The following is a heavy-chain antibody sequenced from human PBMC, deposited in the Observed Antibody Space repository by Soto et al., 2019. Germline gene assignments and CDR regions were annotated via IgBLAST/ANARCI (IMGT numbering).Heavy chain of an antibody. CDR3: ARVASSGWYRGDAFDI. CDR1: GYTFTSYG. J-gene: IGHJ3*02. D-gene: IGHD6-19*01. V-gene: IGHV1-18*04. Sequence: ASVKVSCKASGYTFTSYGISWVRQAPGQGLEWMGWISAYNGNTNYARKLQGRVTMTTDTSTSTAYMELRSLRSDDTAVYYCARVASSGWYRGDAFDIWGQGTMVTVSS. CDR2: ISAYNGNT.